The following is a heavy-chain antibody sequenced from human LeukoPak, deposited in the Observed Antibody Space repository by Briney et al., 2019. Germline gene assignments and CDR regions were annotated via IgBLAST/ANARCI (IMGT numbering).Heavy chain of an antibody. Sequence: SVKVSCKASGGTFSSYAISWVRQAPGQGLEWMGGIIPIFGTANYAQKFQGRVTITADKSTSTAYMELSSLRSEDTAVYYCASLPGYYDSSGYYEADYWGQGTLVTVSS. V-gene: IGHV1-69*06. CDR2: IIPIFGTA. J-gene: IGHJ4*02. D-gene: IGHD3-22*01. CDR3: ASLPGYYDSSGYYEADY. CDR1: GGTFSSYA.